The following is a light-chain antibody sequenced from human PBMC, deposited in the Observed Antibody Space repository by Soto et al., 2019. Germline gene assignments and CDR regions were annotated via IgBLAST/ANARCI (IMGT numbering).Light chain of an antibody. J-gene: IGLJ1*01. V-gene: IGLV1-36*01. CDR1: SSNIGTNA. Sequence: QSVLTQPPSVSEAPGQRIAISCSGSSSNIGTNAVTWYQHLPGKAPKVLIHYDNLLPSWVSDRFSGSRSGTSASLAISRVQSEDEAAYYCAAWDDRLNAYVFGTGTKLTVL. CDR2: YDN. CDR3: AAWDDRLNAYV.